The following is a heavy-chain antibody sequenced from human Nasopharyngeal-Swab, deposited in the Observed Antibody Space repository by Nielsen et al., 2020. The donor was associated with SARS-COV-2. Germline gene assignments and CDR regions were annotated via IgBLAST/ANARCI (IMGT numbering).Heavy chain of an antibody. CDR2: VWHDENIK. V-gene: IGHV3-33*01. J-gene: IGHJ4*02. D-gene: IGHD2-21*01. Sequence: GGSLRLSCAASGFRFPYFGLRWVRQAPGKGLEWVAVVWHDENIKYYADSVEGRFTISRDNSKNTLYLQMNSLRAEDTAVYYCARDRGEDAGIDYWSQGTLVTVAS. CDR3: ARDRGEDAGIDY. CDR1: GFRFPYFG.